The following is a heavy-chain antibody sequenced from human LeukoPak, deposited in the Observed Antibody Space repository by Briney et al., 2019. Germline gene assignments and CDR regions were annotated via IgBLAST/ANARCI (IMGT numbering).Heavy chain of an antibody. CDR1: GFTFSSYS. J-gene: IGHJ4*02. Sequence: GGSLRLSCAASGFTFSSYSMNWVRQAPGKGLEWVSAISGSGGSTYYADSVKGRFTISRDNSKNTLYLQMNSLRAEDTAVYYCAKERDSSSSGFDYWGQGTLVTASS. CDR2: ISGSGGST. V-gene: IGHV3-23*01. CDR3: AKERDSSSSGFDY. D-gene: IGHD6-6*01.